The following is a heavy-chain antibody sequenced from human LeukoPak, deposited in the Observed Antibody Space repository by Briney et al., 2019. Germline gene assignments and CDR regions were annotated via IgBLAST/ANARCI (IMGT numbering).Heavy chain of an antibody. CDR3: ARDKGGMVPFDH. CDR2: INQGGES. V-gene: IGHV3-7*01. D-gene: IGHD3-10*01. CDR1: GFTVSSNY. Sequence: GGSLRLSCAASGFTVSSNYMGWVRQAPGKGLEWVANINQGGESVYLDSVQGRFTIARDDSNNLLYLQMNSLRPEDTAMYFCARDKGGMVPFDHWGQGTLVTVSS. J-gene: IGHJ4*02.